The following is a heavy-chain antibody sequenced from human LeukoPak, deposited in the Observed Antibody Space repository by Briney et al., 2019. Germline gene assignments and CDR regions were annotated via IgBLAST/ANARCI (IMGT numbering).Heavy chain of an antibody. Sequence: SETLSLTCTVSGGSISSYYWSWIRQPAGKGLEWIGRIYTSGSTNYNPSLKSRVTMSVDTSKNQFSLKLSSVTAADTAVYYCARTDGYNPNFDFDYWGQGTLVTVSS. D-gene: IGHD5-24*01. CDR3: ARTDGYNPNFDFDY. CDR2: IYTSGST. CDR1: GGSISSYY. J-gene: IGHJ4*02. V-gene: IGHV4-4*07.